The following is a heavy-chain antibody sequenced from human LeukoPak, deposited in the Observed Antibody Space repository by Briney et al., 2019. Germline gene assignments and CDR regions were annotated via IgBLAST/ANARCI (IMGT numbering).Heavy chain of an antibody. Sequence: GESLKISCKGSGYSFTSYWIAWVRQMPGKGLEWMGIVYPGDSNTRYSPSFEGQVTISADKSMNTAYLQWSRLKASDTAMYYCARNRGDNTFDYWGQGTLVTVSS. J-gene: IGHJ4*02. CDR3: ARNRGDNTFDY. V-gene: IGHV5-51*01. CDR1: GYSFTSYW. CDR2: VYPGDSNT. D-gene: IGHD3-10*01.